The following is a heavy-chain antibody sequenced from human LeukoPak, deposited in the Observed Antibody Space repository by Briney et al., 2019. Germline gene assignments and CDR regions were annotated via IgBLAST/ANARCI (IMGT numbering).Heavy chain of an antibody. D-gene: IGHD5-12*01. CDR2: IRSKANSYAT. J-gene: IGHJ4*02. CDR1: GFTFSGPA. CDR3: TRHIVATTNYFDY. V-gene: IGHV3-73*01. Sequence: GGSLRLSCAASGFTFSGPAMHWVRQASGKGLEWVGRIRSKANSYATAYAASVEGRFTISRDDSKNTAYLQMNSLKTEDTAVYYCTRHIVATTNYFDYWGQGTLVTVSS.